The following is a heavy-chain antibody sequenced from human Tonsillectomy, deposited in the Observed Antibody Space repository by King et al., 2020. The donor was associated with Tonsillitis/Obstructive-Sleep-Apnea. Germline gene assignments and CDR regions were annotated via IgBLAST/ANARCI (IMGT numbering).Heavy chain of an antibody. J-gene: IGHJ3*02. CDR3: ARDLGPYYDIAYNHFDI. V-gene: IGHV1-18*01. Sequence: QLVQSGAEVKKPGASVKVSCKASGYTFTSYGISWVRQAPGQGLEWMGWISAYNGNTNYAQELQGRVTMTTDTSTSTAYMELRSLRSDDTAVYYCARDLGPYYDIAYNHFDIWAKGQWSPSLQ. CDR2: ISAYNGNT. CDR1: GYTFTSYG. D-gene: IGHD3-22*01.